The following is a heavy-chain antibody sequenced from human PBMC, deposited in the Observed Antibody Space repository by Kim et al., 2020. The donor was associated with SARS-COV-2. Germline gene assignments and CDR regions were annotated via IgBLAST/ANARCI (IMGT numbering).Heavy chain of an antibody. D-gene: IGHD3-22*01. CDR2: IIPIFGTA. CDR1: GGTFSSYA. Sequence: SVKVSCKASGGTFSSYAISWVRQAPGQGLEWMGGIIPIFGTANYAQKFQGRVTITADESTSTAYMELSSLRSEDTAVYYCARASDPGYYYDSSGGPFDYWGQGTLVTVSS. J-gene: IGHJ4*02. V-gene: IGHV1-69*13. CDR3: ARASDPGYYYDSSGGPFDY.